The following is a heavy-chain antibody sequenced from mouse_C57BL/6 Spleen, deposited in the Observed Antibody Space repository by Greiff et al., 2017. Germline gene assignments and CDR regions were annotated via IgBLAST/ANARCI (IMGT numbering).Heavy chain of an antibody. Sequence: EVQLVESEGGLVQPGSSMKLSCTASGFTFSDYYMAWVRQVPEKGLEWVANINYDGSSTYYLDSLKSRFIISRDNAKNILYLQMSSLKSEDTATYYCAREGIYDGYYRGAMDYWGQGTSVTVSS. D-gene: IGHD2-3*01. CDR3: AREGIYDGYYRGAMDY. CDR1: GFTFSDYY. J-gene: IGHJ4*01. V-gene: IGHV5-16*01. CDR2: INYDGSST.